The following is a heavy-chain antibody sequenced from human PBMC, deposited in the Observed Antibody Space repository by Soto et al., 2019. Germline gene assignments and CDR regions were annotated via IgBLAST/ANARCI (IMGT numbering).Heavy chain of an antibody. Sequence: GGSLRLSCVASGFTFGTYAIHWVRQAPGKGLQWVALISYDGSNTYYADSVKGRFTVSRDNSKSTLYLQMNSLRPKDTGVYYCARVTPGNNLYYFSGMDVWGRGTSVTVSS. D-gene: IGHD1-1*01. CDR3: ARVTPGNNLYYFSGMDV. CDR2: ISYDGSNT. CDR1: GFTFGTYA. J-gene: IGHJ6*02. V-gene: IGHV3-30-3*01.